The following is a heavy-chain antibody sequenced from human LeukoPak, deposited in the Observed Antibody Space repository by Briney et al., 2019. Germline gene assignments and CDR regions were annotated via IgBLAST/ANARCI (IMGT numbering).Heavy chain of an antibody. CDR2: IYPGDADT. Sequence: GESLKISCKGPGYSFTSYWIGWGRQMPGKGLEWMGIIYPGDADTRYSPSSQGQVTISADKSISTAYLQWSSLKASDTAMYYCAGRDGYNTPADYWGQGTLVTVSS. CDR1: GYSFTSYW. D-gene: IGHD5-24*01. J-gene: IGHJ4*02. V-gene: IGHV5-51*01. CDR3: AGRDGYNTPADY.